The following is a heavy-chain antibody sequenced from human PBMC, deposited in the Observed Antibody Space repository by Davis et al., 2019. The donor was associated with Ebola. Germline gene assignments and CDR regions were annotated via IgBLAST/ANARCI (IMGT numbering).Heavy chain of an antibody. J-gene: IGHJ4*02. CDR2: ISGFNTNT. CDR3: ARAPNYDVLTGTSSYYFDD. V-gene: IGHV1-18*04. CDR1: GYTFTSYG. D-gene: IGHD3-9*01. Sequence: ASVKVSCKSSGYTFTSYGLVWARQAPGLGLEWMGWISGFNTNTDFAQKFQGRVTVSKDTSTNTAYMDLRSLTSDDTAIYYCARAPNYDVLTGTSSYYFDDWGQGTLVTVSS.